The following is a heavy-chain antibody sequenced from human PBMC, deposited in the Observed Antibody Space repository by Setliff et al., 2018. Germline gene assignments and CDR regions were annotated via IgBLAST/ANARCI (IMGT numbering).Heavy chain of an antibody. V-gene: IGHV1-69*06. CDR2: IIPIFGTP. CDR3: ARDGAYCSGGSCYSFDY. CDR1: GGMSGTYS. Sequence: ASVKVSCKASGGMSGTYSISWVRQAPGQGLEWIGAIIPIFGTPNHAQNFQDRVTITADISTTTVFMEMSSLRSDDTAVYYCARDGAYCSGGSCYSFDYWGPGTPVTVSS. D-gene: IGHD2-15*01. J-gene: IGHJ4*02.